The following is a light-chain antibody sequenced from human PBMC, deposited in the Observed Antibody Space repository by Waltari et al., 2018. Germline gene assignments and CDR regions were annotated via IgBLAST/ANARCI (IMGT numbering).Light chain of an antibody. CDR3: CSCTYSSTFV. CDR1: PSDIEPYNC. Sequence: QSALTQPASVSGSPGQSLTISHAGTPSDIEPYNCASWYQQHPGKAPKPIIYEGTKRPSGVSGRFSGSTSGDTASLTISGLLAEDEADYYCCSCTYSSTFVFGGGTKLSVL. V-gene: IGLV2-23*03. J-gene: IGLJ2*01. CDR2: EGT.